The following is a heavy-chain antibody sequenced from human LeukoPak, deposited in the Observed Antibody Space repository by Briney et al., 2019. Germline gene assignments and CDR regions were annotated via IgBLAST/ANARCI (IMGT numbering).Heavy chain of an antibody. CDR1: GYTFTGYY. Sequence: ASVKVSCKASGYTFTGYYMHWVRQAPGQGLEWMGWINPNSGGTNYAQKFQGRVTMTRDTSISTAYMELRSLRSDDTAVYYCARAETPYYYDSSGYYRHFDYWGQGTLVTVSS. CDR3: ARAETPYYYDSSGYYRHFDY. J-gene: IGHJ4*02. CDR2: INPNSGGT. V-gene: IGHV1-2*02. D-gene: IGHD3-22*01.